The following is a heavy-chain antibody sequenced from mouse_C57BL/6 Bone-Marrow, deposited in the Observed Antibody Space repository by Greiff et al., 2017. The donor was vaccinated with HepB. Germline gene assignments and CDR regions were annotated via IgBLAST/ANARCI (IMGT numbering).Heavy chain of an antibody. CDR1: GYTFTSYW. J-gene: IGHJ3*01. CDR3: ARQEDYGSSYKSFAY. Sequence: QVQLKQPGAELVKPGASVKLSCKASGYTFTSYWMHWVKQRPGQGLEWIGMIHPNSGSTNYNEKFKSKATLTVDKSSSTAYMQLSSLTSEDSAVYYCARQEDYGSSYKSFAYWGQGTLVTVSA. V-gene: IGHV1-64*01. CDR2: IHPNSGST. D-gene: IGHD1-1*01.